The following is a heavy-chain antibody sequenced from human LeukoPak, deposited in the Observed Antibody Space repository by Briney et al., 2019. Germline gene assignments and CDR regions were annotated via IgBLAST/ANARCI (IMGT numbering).Heavy chain of an antibody. CDR2: ISTSSSYI. J-gene: IGHJ5*02. D-gene: IGHD3-22*01. CDR1: GFTFSRYS. CDR3: ARDLGQYYDTSDNWFDP. Sequence: GGSLRLSCAVSGFTFSRYSMNWVRQAPGKGLEWVSFISTSSSYIYYADSVKGRFTISRDNARNSLYLQMNSLRAEDTAVYYCARDLGQYYDTSDNWFDPWGQGTLVTVSS. V-gene: IGHV3-21*01.